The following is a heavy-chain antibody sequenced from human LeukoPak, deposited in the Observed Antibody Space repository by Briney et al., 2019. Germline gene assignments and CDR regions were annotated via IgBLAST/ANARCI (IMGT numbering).Heavy chain of an antibody. D-gene: IGHD3-9*01. CDR3: ARAPDWSPAFDI. CDR1: GFTFSSYS. V-gene: IGHV3-21*01. Sequence: GGSLRLSCAASGFTFSSYSMNWVRQAPGKGLEWVSSISSSSSYIYYADSVKGRFTISRDNAKNTLYLQMNSLRAEDTAVYYCARAPDWSPAFDIWGQGTMVTVSS. CDR2: ISSSSSYI. J-gene: IGHJ3*02.